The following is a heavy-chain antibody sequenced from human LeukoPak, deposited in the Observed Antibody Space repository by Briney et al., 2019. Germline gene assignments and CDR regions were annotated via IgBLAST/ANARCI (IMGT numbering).Heavy chain of an antibody. V-gene: IGHV4-59*01. D-gene: IGHD3-10*01. CDR1: GGSISSYY. J-gene: IGHJ4*02. CDR2: IYYSGST. CDR3: ARARRRTDYYGSGSWSGPAGPEAGYYFDY. Sequence: PSETLSLTCTVSGGSISSYYWSWIRQPPGKGLEWIGYIYYSGSTNYNPSLKSRVTISVDTSKNQFSLKLSSVTAADTAVYYCARARRRTDYYGSGSWSGPAGPEAGYYFDYWGQGTLVTVSS.